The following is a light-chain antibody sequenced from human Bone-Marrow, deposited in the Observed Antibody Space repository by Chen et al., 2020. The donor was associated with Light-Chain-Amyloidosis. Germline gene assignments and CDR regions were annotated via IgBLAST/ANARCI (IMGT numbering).Light chain of an antibody. V-gene: IGLV2-14*01. CDR2: EVT. CDR1: SSDVGGANH. J-gene: IGLJ1*01. Sequence: QSALTQPASVSGSPGQSITISCTGTSSDVGGANHVSWYQQHPDKASKLMIYEVTNRLSLVPDRFSGSKSDNKASLTLSWLQTEDVADYFCSSYTITNTLVFGSGTRVTVL. CDR3: SSYTITNTLV.